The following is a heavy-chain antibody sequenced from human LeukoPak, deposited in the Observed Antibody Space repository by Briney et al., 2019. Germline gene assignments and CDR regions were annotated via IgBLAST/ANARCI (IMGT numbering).Heavy chain of an antibody. D-gene: IGHD2-15*01. V-gene: IGHV3-30*03. CDR3: AALGYCSGGSCYDSAFDI. Sequence: SGGSLRLSCAASGFTFSSYGMHWVRQAPGKGLEWVAVISYDGSNKYYADSVKGRFTISRDNSKNTLYLQMNSLRAEDTAVYYCAALGYCSGGSCYDSAFDIWGQGTMVTVSS. J-gene: IGHJ3*02. CDR2: ISYDGSNK. CDR1: GFTFSSYG.